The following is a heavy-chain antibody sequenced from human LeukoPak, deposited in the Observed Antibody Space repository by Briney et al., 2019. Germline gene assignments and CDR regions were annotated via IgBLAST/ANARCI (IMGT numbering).Heavy chain of an antibody. V-gene: IGHV1-18*01. CDR1: GYTFTSYG. Sequence: ASVKVSCKASGYTFTSYGISWVRQAPGQGLEWMGWISAYNGNTNYAQKLQGRATMTTDTSTSTAYMELRSLRSDDTAVYYCARDIVVVVAALRYNWFDPWGQGTLVTVSS. CDR3: ARDIVVVVAALRYNWFDP. J-gene: IGHJ5*02. D-gene: IGHD2-15*01. CDR2: ISAYNGNT.